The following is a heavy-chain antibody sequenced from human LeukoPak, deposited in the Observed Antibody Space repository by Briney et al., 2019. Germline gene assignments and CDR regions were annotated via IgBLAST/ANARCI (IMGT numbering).Heavy chain of an antibody. CDR1: GGSISSSSYY. CDR3: ARLGDFDYYGSGSQGAWFDP. D-gene: IGHD3-10*01. V-gene: IGHV4-39*01. J-gene: IGHJ5*02. Sequence: SETLSLTCTVSGGSISSSSYYWGWIRQPPGKGLEWIGSIYYSGSTYYNPSLKSRVTISVDTSKNQFSLKLSSVTAADTAVYYCARLGDFDYYGSGSQGAWFDPWGQGTLVTVSS. CDR2: IYYSGST.